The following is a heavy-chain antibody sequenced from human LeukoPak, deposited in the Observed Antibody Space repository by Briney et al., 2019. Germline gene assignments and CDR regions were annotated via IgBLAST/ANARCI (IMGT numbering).Heavy chain of an antibody. CDR2: INPDGSGK. V-gene: IGHV3-7*01. D-gene: IGHD4-17*01. Sequence: GGSLRLSCEASGFTLSTYWMNWVRQVPGKGLDWVANINPDGSGKRYVDSVKGRFTIARDNADNSLSLQMNSLRAEDTAVYYCARDGSRDYVFAFDIWGQGTMVTVSS. CDR1: GFTLSTYW. CDR3: ARDGSRDYVFAFDI. J-gene: IGHJ3*02.